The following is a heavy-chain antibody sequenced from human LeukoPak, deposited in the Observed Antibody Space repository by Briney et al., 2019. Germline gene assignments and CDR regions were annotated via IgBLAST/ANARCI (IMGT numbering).Heavy chain of an antibody. J-gene: IGHJ4*02. V-gene: IGHV4-61*02. CDR1: GGSISSGSYY. D-gene: IGHD4-11*01. CDR3: ARDASGRGTVTTGAMNY. Sequence: SQTLSLTCTVSGGSISSGSYYWSWIRQPAGKGLEWIGRIYTSGSTNYNPSLKSRVTISVDTSKNQFSLKLSSVTAADTAVYYCARDASGRGTVTTGAMNYWGQGTLVTVSS. CDR2: IYTSGST.